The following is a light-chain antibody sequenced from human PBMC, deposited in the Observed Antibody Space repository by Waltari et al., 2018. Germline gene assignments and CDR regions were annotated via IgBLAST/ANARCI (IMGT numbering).Light chain of an antibody. Sequence: SSELTQPSSVSVSPGQTARITCSGDRLPKKYTRWFKQKPGQATVLVLYQDSARPSGIPERFSGASSGTTVTLTISGAQVEDEADYYCYSTTDNNLGVFGPGTRVTVL. V-gene: IGLV3-27*01. J-gene: IGLJ1*01. CDR3: YSTTDNNLGV. CDR1: RLPKKY. CDR2: QDS.